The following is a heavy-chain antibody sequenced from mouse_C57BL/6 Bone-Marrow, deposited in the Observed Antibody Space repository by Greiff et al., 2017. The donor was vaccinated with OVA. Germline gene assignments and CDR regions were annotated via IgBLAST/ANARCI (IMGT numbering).Heavy chain of an antibody. J-gene: IGHJ4*01. CDR3: ARRWLLRAMDY. V-gene: IGHV5-6*01. CDR2: ISSGGSYT. D-gene: IGHD2-3*01. Sequence: EVHLVESGGDLVKPGGSLKLSCAASGFTFSSYGMSWVRQTPDKRLEWVATISSGGSYTYYPDSVKGRFTISRDNAKNTLYLQMSRLKSEDTAMYYCARRWLLRAMDYWGQGTSVTVSS. CDR1: GFTFSSYG.